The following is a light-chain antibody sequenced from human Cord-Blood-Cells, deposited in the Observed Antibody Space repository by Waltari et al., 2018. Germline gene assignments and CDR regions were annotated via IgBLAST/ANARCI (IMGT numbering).Light chain of an antibody. CDR2: KAH. CDR1: QSISSW. Sequence: DIQMTQSPSTLSTSVGDRVTITCRASQSISSWLAWYQQKPGKAPKLLIYKAHSLESGVPSRFSGSGSGTEFTLTISSLQPDDFATYYCQQYNSYSTFGQGTKVEIK. V-gene: IGKV1-5*03. CDR3: QQYNSYST. J-gene: IGKJ1*01.